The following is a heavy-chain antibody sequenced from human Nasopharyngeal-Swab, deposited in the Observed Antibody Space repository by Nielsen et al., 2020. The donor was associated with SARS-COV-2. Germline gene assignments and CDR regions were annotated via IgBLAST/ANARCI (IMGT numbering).Heavy chain of an antibody. Sequence: WIRQPPGKGLEWIGEINHSGSNNYNPSIKSRVTISVDTSKNQFSLKLSSVTAADTAVYYCARGTLQDYWGQGTLVTVSS. CDR2: INHSGSN. CDR3: ARGTLQDY. D-gene: IGHD1-1*01. J-gene: IGHJ4*02. V-gene: IGHV4-34*01.